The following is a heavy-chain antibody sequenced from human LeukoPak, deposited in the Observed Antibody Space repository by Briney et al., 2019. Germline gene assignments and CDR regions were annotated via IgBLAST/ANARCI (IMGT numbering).Heavy chain of an antibody. V-gene: IGHV3-53*01. D-gene: IGHD4-23*01. CDR3: ASSVVTVVPDY. CDR1: GFTVSSNY. CDR2: IYSGGST. J-gene: IGHJ4*02. Sequence: GGSLRLSCAASGFTVSSNYMSWVRQAPGKGLEWVSVIYSGGSTYYADSVKGRFTISRDNSKNTLYLQMNSLRAEDTAVYYCASSVVTVVPDYWGQGTLVTVSS.